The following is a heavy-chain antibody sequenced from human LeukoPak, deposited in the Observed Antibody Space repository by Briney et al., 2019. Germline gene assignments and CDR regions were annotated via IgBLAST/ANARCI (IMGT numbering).Heavy chain of an antibody. J-gene: IGHJ4*02. Sequence: KASETLSLTCTVSGGPISSGGYYWSWIRQPPGKGLEWIGYIYHSGSTYYNPSLKSRVTISVDRSKNQFSLKLSSVTAADTAVYYCARDRGGRQDYWGQGTLVTVSS. CDR3: ARDRGGRQDY. CDR1: GGPISSGGYY. CDR2: IYHSGST. V-gene: IGHV4-30-2*01. D-gene: IGHD3-10*01.